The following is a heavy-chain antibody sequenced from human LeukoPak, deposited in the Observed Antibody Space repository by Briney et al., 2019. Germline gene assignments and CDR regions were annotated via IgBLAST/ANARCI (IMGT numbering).Heavy chain of an antibody. Sequence: SETLSLTCTVSGGSISSYYWSWIRQPPGKGLEWIGYIYYSGSTNYNPSLKSRVTISVDTSKNQFSLKLSSVTAADTAVYCARLALITGTTGYYYYGMDVWGQGTTVTVSS. CDR1: GGSISSYY. V-gene: IGHV4-59*08. J-gene: IGHJ6*02. D-gene: IGHD1-7*01. CDR2: IYYSGST. CDR3: ARLALITGTTGYYYYGMDV.